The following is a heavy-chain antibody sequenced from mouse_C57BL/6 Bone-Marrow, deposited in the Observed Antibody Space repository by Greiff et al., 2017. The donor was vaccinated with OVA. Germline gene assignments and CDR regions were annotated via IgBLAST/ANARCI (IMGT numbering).Heavy chain of an antibody. Sequence: VQLQQSGAELVKPGASVKLSCTASGFNIKDYYMHWVKQRTEQGLEWIGRIDPEDGETKYAPKFQGKATITADTSSNTAYLQLSSLTSEDTAVDYCAVITTVVATRVDYWGQGTTLTVSS. CDR3: AVITTVVATRVDY. CDR2: IDPEDGET. CDR1: GFNIKDYY. D-gene: IGHD1-1*01. J-gene: IGHJ2*01. V-gene: IGHV14-2*01.